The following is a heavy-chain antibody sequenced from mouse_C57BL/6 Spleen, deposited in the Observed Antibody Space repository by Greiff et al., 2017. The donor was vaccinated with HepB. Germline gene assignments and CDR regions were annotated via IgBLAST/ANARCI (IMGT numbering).Heavy chain of an antibody. CDR3: AKESANWDGFDY. CDR1: GFTFSDYY. V-gene: IGHV5-16*01. CDR2: INYDGSST. Sequence: EVKLMESEGGLVQPGSSMKLSCTASGFTFSDYYMAWVRQVPEKGLEWVANINYDGSSTYYLDSLKSRFIISRDNAKNILYLQMSSLKSEDTATYYCAKESANWDGFDYWGQGTTLTVSS. J-gene: IGHJ2*01. D-gene: IGHD4-1*01.